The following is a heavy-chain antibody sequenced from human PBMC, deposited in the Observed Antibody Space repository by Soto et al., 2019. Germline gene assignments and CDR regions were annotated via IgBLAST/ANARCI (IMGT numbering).Heavy chain of an antibody. V-gene: IGHV4-59*01. Sequence: LSLTCTVSGGSISSYNWSWLRQPPGKGLEWIGYIYYSGSTNYNPSLKSRVTISVDTSKNQFSLKLSSVSAADTAMYYCARVQAGTIDYWGQGALVTVPQ. CDR1: GGSISSYN. D-gene: IGHD1-1*01. J-gene: IGHJ4*02. CDR2: IYYSGST. CDR3: ARVQAGTIDY.